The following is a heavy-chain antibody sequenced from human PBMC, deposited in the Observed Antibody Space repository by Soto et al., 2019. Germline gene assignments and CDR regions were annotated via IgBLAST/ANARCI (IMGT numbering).Heavy chain of an antibody. CDR1: GGSISSSSYY. J-gene: IGHJ4*02. CDR2: IYYSGST. CDR3: ARALRDGYQRYYFDY. V-gene: IGHV4-39*01. Sequence: QLQLQESGPGLVKPSETLSLTCTVSGGSISSSSYYWGWIRQPPGKGLEWIGSIYYSGSTYYNPSLKSRVTLSVDTSKNQCSLKLSSVTAADTAVYYCARALRDGYQRYYFDYWGQGTLVTVSS. D-gene: IGHD5-12*01.